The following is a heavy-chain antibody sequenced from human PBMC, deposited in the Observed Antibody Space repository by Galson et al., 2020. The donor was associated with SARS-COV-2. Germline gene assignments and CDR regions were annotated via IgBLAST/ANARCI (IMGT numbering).Heavy chain of an antibody. D-gene: IGHD5-12*01. CDR1: GFTFSSSG. Sequence: DPGFTFSSSGMSWVRQAPGKGLEWVSGITPNCDWADYADSVKGRLTISRDNSKNMVYLQMHSLRVEDTAVYYCAKDQGWLHAHWGQGIRVTVSS. CDR3: AKDQGWLHAH. J-gene: IGHJ4*02. V-gene: IGHV3-23*01. CDR2: ITPNCDWA.